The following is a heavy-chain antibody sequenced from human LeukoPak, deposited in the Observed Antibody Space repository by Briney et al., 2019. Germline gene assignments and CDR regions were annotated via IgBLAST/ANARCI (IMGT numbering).Heavy chain of an antibody. CDR3: ARGWYSYGYAWFDP. Sequence: PSETLSLTCAVSGASIRSGGYYWNWIRQHPGKGLEWIVYIFYSGSTYYNPSLKSRVTISIDTSKNQFSLKLSSVTAADTAVYYCARGWYSYGYAWFDPWGQGTLVTVSS. V-gene: IGHV4-31*11. D-gene: IGHD5-18*01. CDR1: GASIRSGGYY. J-gene: IGHJ5*02. CDR2: IFYSGST.